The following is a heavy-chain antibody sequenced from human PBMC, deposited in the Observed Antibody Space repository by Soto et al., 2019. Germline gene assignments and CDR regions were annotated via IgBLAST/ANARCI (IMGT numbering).Heavy chain of an antibody. V-gene: IGHV4-31*03. D-gene: IGHD3-10*01. CDR1: GGSITSGDYY. Sequence: QVQLQESGPGLVKPSQTLSLTCTVSGGSITSGDYYWTWIRQHPGKGLEWIGYISYRRTTYYNPSFKRRATISVDKFRNQFSLKLNSLTAADTAVYFCARSGRAAWLDPWGQGTLVTVSS. J-gene: IGHJ5*02. CDR2: ISYRRTT. CDR3: ARSGRAAWLDP.